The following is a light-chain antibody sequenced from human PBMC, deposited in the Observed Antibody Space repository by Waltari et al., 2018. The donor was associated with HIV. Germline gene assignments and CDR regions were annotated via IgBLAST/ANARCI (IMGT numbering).Light chain of an antibody. CDR2: EDS. CDR3: QAWDTTTVV. J-gene: IGLJ2*01. CDR1: QLGDKY. Sequence: SYELTPSPSVSVSLGQTARITRSGDQLGDKYACWYQQKPGQSPVLVIYEDSKRPSGIPERFSGSNSGNTATLTISGTQAMDEADYYCQAWDTTTVVFGGGTKLTVL. V-gene: IGLV3-1*01.